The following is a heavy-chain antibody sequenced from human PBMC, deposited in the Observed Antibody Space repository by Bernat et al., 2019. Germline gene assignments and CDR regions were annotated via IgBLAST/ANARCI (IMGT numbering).Heavy chain of an antibody. CDR2: INRDGRIT. CDR1: GFTFSSYW. D-gene: IGHD2-2*01. CDR3: VRIGYSTRSLGIDY. V-gene: IGHV3-74*01. Sequence: EVQLVESGGGLVQPGGSLRLSCAASGFTFSSYWMHWVRQAPGKGLDWVSRINRDGRITSYADSVRGRFTISRDNAKNTLYLQMSRLRAEDTAVYYCVRIGYSTRSLGIDYWGQGALVIVSS. J-gene: IGHJ4*02.